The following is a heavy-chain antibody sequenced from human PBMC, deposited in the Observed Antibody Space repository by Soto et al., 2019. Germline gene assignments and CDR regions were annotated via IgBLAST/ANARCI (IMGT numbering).Heavy chain of an antibody. CDR2: IYYSGST. CDR1: GGSISSSSYY. CDR3: ARVATMYYFDY. Sequence: ETLSLTCTVSGGSISSSSYYWGWIRHPPGKGLEWIGSIYYSGSTYYNPSLKSRVTISVDTSKNQFSLKLSSVTAADTAVYYFARVATMYYFDYWGQGTLVTVSS. V-gene: IGHV4-39*01. D-gene: IGHD5-12*01. J-gene: IGHJ4*02.